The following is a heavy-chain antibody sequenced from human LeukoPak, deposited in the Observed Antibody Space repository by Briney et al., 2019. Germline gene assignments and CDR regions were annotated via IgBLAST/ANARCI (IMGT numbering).Heavy chain of an antibody. CDR1: GGSISRYY. CDR2: IYYSGST. J-gene: IGHJ3*02. CDR3: ARVWSGYDVFDI. D-gene: IGHD3-3*01. Sequence: SETLSLTCTVSGGSISRYYWSWIRQPPGKGLEWIGYIYYSGSTNYKPSLKSRVTISVDASKNQFSLKLRSVTAADTAVYCCARVWSGYDVFDIWGQGTMVTVSS. V-gene: IGHV4-59*01.